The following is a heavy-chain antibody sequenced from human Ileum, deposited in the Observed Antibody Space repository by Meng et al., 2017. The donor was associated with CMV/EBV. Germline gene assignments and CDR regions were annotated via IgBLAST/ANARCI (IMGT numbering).Heavy chain of an antibody. J-gene: IGHJ4*02. CDR3: AREAPRVGEYYFDY. CDR1: GFDYRSFS. V-gene: IGHV3-21*06. CDR2: ISSSSATI. Sequence: SGFDYRSFSLTWVRQAPGKGLECVASISSSSATIYYADSVKGRFTISRDNARNSLYLQMNSLRAEDTAVYYCAREAPRVGEYYFDYWGQGTLVTVSS.